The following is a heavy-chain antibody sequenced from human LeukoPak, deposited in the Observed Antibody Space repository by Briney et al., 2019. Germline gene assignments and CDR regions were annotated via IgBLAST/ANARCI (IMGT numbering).Heavy chain of an antibody. CDR1: GGSISSYY. CDR2: IYYSGST. D-gene: IGHD3-22*01. CDR3: AIARYYYDSSGPVNWFDP. Sequence: SETLSLTCTVSGGSISSYYWSWIRQPPGKGLEWIGYIYYSGSTNYNPSLKSRVTTSVDTSKNQFSLKLSSVTAADTAVYYCAIARYYYDSSGPVNWFDPWGQGTLVTVSS. J-gene: IGHJ5*02. V-gene: IGHV4-59*08.